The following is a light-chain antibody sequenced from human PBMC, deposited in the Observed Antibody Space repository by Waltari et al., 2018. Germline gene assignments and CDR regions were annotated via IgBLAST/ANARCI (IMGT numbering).Light chain of an antibody. Sequence: QSALTQPPSVSGSPGTSITISCIRTRSAGGYYKRVSWYQQHPGKAPKLMFYAVSKRPSGVSDRFSGSKSVDMASLTISGLQPEDEAEYFCSSYAGSSKGVFGGGTKVTVL. CDR3: SSYAGSSKGV. J-gene: IGLJ2*01. V-gene: IGLV2-23*02. CDR2: AVS. CDR1: RSAGGYYKR.